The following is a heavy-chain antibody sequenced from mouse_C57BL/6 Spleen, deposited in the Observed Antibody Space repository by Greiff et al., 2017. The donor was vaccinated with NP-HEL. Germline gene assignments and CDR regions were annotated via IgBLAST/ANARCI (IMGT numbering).Heavy chain of an antibody. Sequence: VQLQQPGAELVKPGTSVKLSCKASGYTFTSYWMHWVKQRPGQGLEWIGVIDPSDSYTNYTQKFKGKATLTVDTSSSTAYMLLSSMTSVDSAVYYCARERSSYLYYAMDDWGQGTSVTVSS. CDR3: ARERSSYLYYAMDD. V-gene: IGHV1-50*01. CDR2: IDPSDSYT. CDR1: GYTFTSYW. D-gene: IGHD1-1*01. J-gene: IGHJ4*01.